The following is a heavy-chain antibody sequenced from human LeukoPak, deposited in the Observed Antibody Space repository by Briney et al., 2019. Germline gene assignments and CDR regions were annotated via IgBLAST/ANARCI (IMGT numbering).Heavy chain of an antibody. CDR1: GGSISSYY. V-gene: IGHV4-59*12. CDR2: IYYSGST. Sequence: SETPSLTCTVSGGSISSYYWSWIRQPPGKGLEWIGYIYYSGSTNYNPSLKSRVTISVDTSKNQFSLKLSSVTAADTAVYYCARERHAHKYSGYDVWFDPWGQGTLVTVSS. CDR3: ARERHAHKYSGYDVWFDP. J-gene: IGHJ5*02. D-gene: IGHD5-12*01.